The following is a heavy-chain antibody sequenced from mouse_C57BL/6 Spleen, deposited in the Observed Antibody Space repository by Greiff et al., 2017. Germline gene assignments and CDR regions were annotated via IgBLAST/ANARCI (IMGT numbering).Heavy chain of an antibody. V-gene: IGHV1-15*01. J-gene: IGHJ2*01. CDR3: TRGAEFITTVVPDY. Sequence: QVHVKQSGAELVRPGASVTLSCKASGYTFTDYEMHWVKQTPVHGLEWIGAIDPETGGTAYNQKFKGKAILTADKSSSTAYMELRSLTSEDSAVYYCTRGAEFITTVVPDYWGQGTTLTVSS. D-gene: IGHD1-1*01. CDR1: GYTFTDYE. CDR2: IDPETGGT.